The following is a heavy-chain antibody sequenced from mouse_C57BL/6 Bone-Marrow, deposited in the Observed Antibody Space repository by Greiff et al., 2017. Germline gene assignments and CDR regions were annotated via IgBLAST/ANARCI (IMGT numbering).Heavy chain of an antibody. V-gene: IGHV1-55*01. J-gene: IGHJ1*03. CDR3: ARESWEGYFDV. D-gene: IGHD4-1*01. Sequence: QVQLQQPGAELVKPGASVKMSCKASGYTFTSYWITWVKQRPGQGLEWIGDIYPGSGSTNYNEKFKSKATLTVDKSSSTAYMQLSSLTSEDSAVYYCARESWEGYFDVWGTGTTVTVSS. CDR2: IYPGSGST. CDR1: GYTFTSYW.